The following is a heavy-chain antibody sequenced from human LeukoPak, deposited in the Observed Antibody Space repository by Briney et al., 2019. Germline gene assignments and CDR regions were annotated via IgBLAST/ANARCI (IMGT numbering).Heavy chain of an antibody. CDR1: GGSISSYY. J-gene: IGHJ4*02. V-gene: IGHV4-59*01. Sequence: PPETLSLTCTVSGGSISSYYWSWIRQPPGKGLEWIGYIYYSGSTNYNPSLKSRVTISVDTSKNQFSLKLSSVTAADTAVYYCAVGATTLFDYWGQGTLVTVSS. CDR3: AVGATTLFDY. CDR2: IYYSGST. D-gene: IGHD1-26*01.